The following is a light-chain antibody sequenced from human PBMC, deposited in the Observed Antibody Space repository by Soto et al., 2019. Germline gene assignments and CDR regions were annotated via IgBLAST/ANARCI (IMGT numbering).Light chain of an antibody. Sequence: DVVMTQSPLSLPVTLGQPASISCRSSLSLVYSDGNTYLNWFQQRPGKSPRRLIYEVSNRDSGVPDRFSGSGSGTDFTLKISRVEADDVGFYYCMQGSHWPMYTFGQGTRLEIK. J-gene: IGKJ2*01. CDR2: EVS. V-gene: IGKV2-30*01. CDR1: LSLVYSDGNTY. CDR3: MQGSHWPMYT.